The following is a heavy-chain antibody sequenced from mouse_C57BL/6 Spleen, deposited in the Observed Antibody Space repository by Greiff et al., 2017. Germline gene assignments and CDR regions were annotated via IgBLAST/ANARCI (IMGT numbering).Heavy chain of an antibody. V-gene: IGHV1-55*01. J-gene: IGHJ4*01. CDR1: GYTFTSYW. Sequence: VQLQQPGAELVKPGASVKMSCKASGYTFTSYWITWVKQRPGQGLEWIGDIYPGSGSTNYNEKFKSKATLTVDTSSSTAYMQLSSLTSEDSAVYYCARWTSIYYDYDGLMDYWGQGTSVTVSS. D-gene: IGHD2-4*01. CDR3: ARWTSIYYDYDGLMDY. CDR2: IYPGSGST.